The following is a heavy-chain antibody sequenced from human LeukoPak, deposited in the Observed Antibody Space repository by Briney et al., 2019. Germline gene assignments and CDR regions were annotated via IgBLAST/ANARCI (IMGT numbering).Heavy chain of an antibody. J-gene: IGHJ4*02. Sequence: SVKVSCKASGGTFSSYTISWVRQAPGQGLEWMGRIIPILGIANYAQKFQGRVTMTTDTSTSTAYMELRSLRSDDTAVYYCAASHMVRGVFDYWGQGTLVTVSS. CDR1: GGTFSSYT. V-gene: IGHV1-69*02. CDR3: AASHMVRGVFDY. D-gene: IGHD3-10*01. CDR2: IIPILGIA.